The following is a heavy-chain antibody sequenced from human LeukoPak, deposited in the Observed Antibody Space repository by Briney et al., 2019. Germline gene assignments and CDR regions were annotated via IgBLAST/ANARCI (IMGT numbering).Heavy chain of an antibody. CDR3: ARVGSTEYFDL. V-gene: IGHV4-59*01. CDR1: GGSISNYY. Sequence: SETLSLTCTVSGGSISNYYWSWIRQPPGKGLEWIGYMYYSGDTNYNPSLKSRVTISIDTSKNQFSLKLNSVTAADTALYYCARVGSTEYFDLWGRGTLVTVSS. J-gene: IGHJ2*01. D-gene: IGHD1-26*01. CDR2: MYYSGDT.